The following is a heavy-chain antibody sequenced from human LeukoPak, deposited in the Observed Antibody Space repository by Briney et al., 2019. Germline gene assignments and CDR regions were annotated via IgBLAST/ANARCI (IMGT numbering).Heavy chain of an antibody. CDR2: IIPIFGTA. Sequence: SVKVSCKASGGTFSSYAISWVRQAPGQGLEWMGRIIPIFGTANYAQKFQGRVTITTDESTSTVYMELSSLRSEDTAVYYCARESRLQKPRQLELGYWGQGTLVTVSS. D-gene: IGHD5-24*01. J-gene: IGHJ4*02. V-gene: IGHV1-69*05. CDR3: ARESRLQKPRQLELGY. CDR1: GGTFSSYA.